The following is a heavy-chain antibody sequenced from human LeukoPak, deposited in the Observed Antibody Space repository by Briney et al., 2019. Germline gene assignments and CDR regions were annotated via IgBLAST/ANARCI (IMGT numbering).Heavy chain of an antibody. CDR3: ARDGAGWFPNADFDY. J-gene: IGHJ4*02. D-gene: IGHD6-19*01. Sequence: GASLRLSCAASGFTFSSYWMSWVRQAPGKGLEWVANIKQDGSEKYYVDSVKGRFTISRDNAKNSLYLQMNSLRAEDTAVYYCARDGAGWFPNADFDYWGQGTLVTVSS. CDR2: IKQDGSEK. CDR1: GFTFSSYW. V-gene: IGHV3-7*01.